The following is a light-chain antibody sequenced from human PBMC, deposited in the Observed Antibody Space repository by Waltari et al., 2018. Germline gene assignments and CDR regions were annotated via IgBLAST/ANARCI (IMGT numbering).Light chain of an antibody. CDR3: QHYNTYST. J-gene: IGKJ1*01. CDR2: KAS. Sequence: DIQMTQSPSTLSASVGDRVTITCRASQSISDWLAWYHQKPGEAPKLLIYKASTLANGVPSRFSGSGSGTEFTLTISGLQPDEFGVFYCQHYNTYSTFGQGTRVEIK. V-gene: IGKV1-5*03. CDR1: QSISDW.